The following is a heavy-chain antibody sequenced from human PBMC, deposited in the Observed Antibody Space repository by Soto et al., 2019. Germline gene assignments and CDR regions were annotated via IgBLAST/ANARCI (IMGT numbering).Heavy chain of an antibody. CDR3: ARAINPVYCSGGSCYSEGAMGYYYGMDV. Sequence: GGSLRLSCAASGFTFSSYAMHWVRQAPGKRLEWVAVISYDGSNKYYADYVKGRFTISRDNSKNTLYLQMNSLRAEDTAVYYCARAINPVYCSGGSCYSEGAMGYYYGMDVWGQGTTVTVSS. V-gene: IGHV3-30-3*01. CDR2: ISYDGSNK. CDR1: GFTFSSYA. J-gene: IGHJ6*02. D-gene: IGHD2-15*01.